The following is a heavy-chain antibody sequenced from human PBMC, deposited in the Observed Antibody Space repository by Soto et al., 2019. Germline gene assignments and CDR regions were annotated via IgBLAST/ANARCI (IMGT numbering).Heavy chain of an antibody. J-gene: IGHJ4*02. D-gene: IGHD4-17*01. CDR2: ISYDGAT. V-gene: IGHV4-38-2*02. CDR1: GDSISSGYY. CDR3: ARLAPGDYGDPFDY. Sequence: QVQLQESGPGLVKPSETLSLSCNVSGDSISSGYYWDWIRQPPGKGLEWIASISYDGATYSNPSLKFRVTQSVHTSYNQFSLYLSSVTAAGTAVYESARLAPGDYGDPFDYWGQGTLLTVSS.